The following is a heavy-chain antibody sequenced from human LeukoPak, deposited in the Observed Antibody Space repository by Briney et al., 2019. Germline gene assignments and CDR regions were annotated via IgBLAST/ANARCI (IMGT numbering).Heavy chain of an antibody. CDR2: IYHSGST. Sequence: SETLSLTCTVSGYSISSGYYWGWIRQPPGKGLEWIGSIYHSGSTYYNPSLKSRVTISVDTSKNQFSLKLSSVTAADTAVYYCPRVNSGERPSNWFDPWGQGTLVTVSS. V-gene: IGHV4-38-2*02. CDR1: GYSISSGYY. J-gene: IGHJ5*02. D-gene: IGHD7-27*01. CDR3: PRVNSGERPSNWFDP.